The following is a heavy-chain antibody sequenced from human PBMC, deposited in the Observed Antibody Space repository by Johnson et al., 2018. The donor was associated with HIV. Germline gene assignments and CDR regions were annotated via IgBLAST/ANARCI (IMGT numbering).Heavy chain of an antibody. D-gene: IGHD3-3*01. CDR2: IKQDGSEK. CDR1: GFTFSSYW. CDR3: AKALGGYAFDI. J-gene: IGHJ3*02. V-gene: IGHV3-7*05. Sequence: VQLVESGGGLVQPGGSLRLSCAASGFTFSSYWMSWVRQAPGKGLEWVANIKQDGSEKYYVDSVKGRFTISRDNSKNTLYLQMNSLRAEDTAVYYCAKALGGYAFDIWGQGTMVTVSA.